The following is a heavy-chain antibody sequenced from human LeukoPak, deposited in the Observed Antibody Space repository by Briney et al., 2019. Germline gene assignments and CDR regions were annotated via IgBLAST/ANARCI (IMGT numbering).Heavy chain of an antibody. CDR2: IYTSGST. D-gene: IGHD3-16*01. CDR3: ARVKGFGLFDY. J-gene: IGHJ4*02. Sequence: SETLSLTCTVSGGSISSSSYYWSWIRQPAGKGLEWIGRIYTSGSTNYNPSLKSRVTMSVDTSKNQFSLKLSSVTAADTAVYYCARVKGFGLFDYWGQGTLVTVSS. V-gene: IGHV4-61*02. CDR1: GGSISSSSYY.